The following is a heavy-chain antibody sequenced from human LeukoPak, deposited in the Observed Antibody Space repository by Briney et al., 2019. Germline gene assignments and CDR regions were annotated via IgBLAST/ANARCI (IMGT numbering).Heavy chain of an antibody. D-gene: IGHD1-26*01. J-gene: IGHJ4*02. Sequence: SETLSLTCTVSGGSISSGGYYWSWIRQPPGKGLEWIGYIYYSGSTYYNPSLKSRVTISVDTSKNQFSLKLSSVTAADTAVYYCARASWDSVPFDYWGQGTLVTVSS. CDR2: IYYSGST. CDR1: GGSISSGGYY. CDR3: ARASWDSVPFDY. V-gene: IGHV4-30-4*01.